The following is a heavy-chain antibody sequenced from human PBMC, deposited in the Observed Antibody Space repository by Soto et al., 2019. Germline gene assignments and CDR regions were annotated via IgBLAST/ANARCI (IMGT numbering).Heavy chain of an antibody. Sequence: GGSLRLSCAASGFTFSSYAMSWVRQAPGKGLEWVSAISEDGGKTYYADSVKGRFTISRDNAKNTLYLQMNSLGVEDTAVYYCARGGRGDVWGKGTTVTVS. V-gene: IGHV3-23*01. D-gene: IGHD3-10*01. CDR2: ISEDGGKT. J-gene: IGHJ6*03. CDR3: ARGGRGDV. CDR1: GFTFSSYA.